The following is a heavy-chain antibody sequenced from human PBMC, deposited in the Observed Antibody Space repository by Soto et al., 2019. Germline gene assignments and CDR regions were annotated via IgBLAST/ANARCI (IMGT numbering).Heavy chain of an antibody. CDR1: GYTFTGYY. CDR3: ARDRSSSWYGGSDY. D-gene: IGHD6-13*01. CDR2: INPNSGGT. V-gene: IGHV1-2*04. J-gene: IGHJ4*02. Sequence: ASVKVSCKASGYTFTGYYMHWVRQAPGQGLEWMGWINPNSGGTNYAQKFQGWVTMTRDTSISTAYMELSRLRSDDTAVYYCARDRSSSWYGGSDYWGQGTLVTVSS.